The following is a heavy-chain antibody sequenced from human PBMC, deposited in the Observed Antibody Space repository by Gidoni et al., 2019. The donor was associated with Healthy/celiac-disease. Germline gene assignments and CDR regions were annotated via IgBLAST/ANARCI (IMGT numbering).Heavy chain of an antibody. V-gene: IGHV3-9*01. CDR3: AKDIKKLAARPVFDY. CDR1: GFTFDDYA. D-gene: IGHD6-6*01. Sequence: EVQLVESGGGLVQPGRSLRLSCAASGFTFDDYAMHWVRQAPGKGLEWVSGISWNSGSIGYADSVKGRFTISRDNAKNSLYLQMNSLRAEDTALYYCAKDIKKLAARPVFDYWGQGTLVTVSS. CDR2: ISWNSGSI. J-gene: IGHJ4*02.